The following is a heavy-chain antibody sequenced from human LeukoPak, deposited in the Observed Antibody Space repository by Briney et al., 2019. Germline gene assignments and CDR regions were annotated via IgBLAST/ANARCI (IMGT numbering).Heavy chain of an antibody. CDR2: IYYSGST. D-gene: IGHD6-6*01. V-gene: IGHV4-39*01. J-gene: IGHJ5*02. CDR1: GGSISSSSYY. CDR3: ARHGGIAARPNWFDP. Sequence: SETLSLTCTVSGGSISSSSYYWGWIRQPPGKGLEWIGSIYYSGSTYYNPSLKSRVTISVDTSKNQFSLKLSSVTAADTAVYYCARHGGIAARPNWFDPWGQGTLVTVSS.